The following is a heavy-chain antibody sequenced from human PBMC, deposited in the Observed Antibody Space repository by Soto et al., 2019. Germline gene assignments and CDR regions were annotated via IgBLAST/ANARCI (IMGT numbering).Heavy chain of an antibody. CDR3: AGMTVTDNYDYVMVS. D-gene: IGHD4-17*01. CDR2: IIPIFGTA. CDR1: GGTFSSYA. V-gene: IGHV1-69*06. Sequence: SVKVSCKASGGTFSSYAISWVRQAPGKGLEWIGGIIPIFGTANYAQKFQGRVTITADKSTSTAYMELSSLSSEDTAVYYCAGMTVTDNYDYVMVSGGLGATVTV. J-gene: IGHJ6*02.